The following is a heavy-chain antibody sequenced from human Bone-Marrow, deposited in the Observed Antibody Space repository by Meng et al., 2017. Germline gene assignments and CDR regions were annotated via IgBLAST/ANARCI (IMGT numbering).Heavy chain of an antibody. CDR2: ISSSGSTI. V-gene: IGHV3-48*03. Sequence: GGSLRLSCAASGFTFSSYEMNCVRQAPGKGLEWVSYISSSGSTIYYADSVKGRFTISRDNAKNSLYLQMNSLRAEDTAVYYCARRFCGGDCYPYYYYGMDVWGQGTTVTVSS. CDR1: GFTFSSYE. CDR3: ARRFCGGDCYPYYYYGMDV. J-gene: IGHJ6*02. D-gene: IGHD2-21*02.